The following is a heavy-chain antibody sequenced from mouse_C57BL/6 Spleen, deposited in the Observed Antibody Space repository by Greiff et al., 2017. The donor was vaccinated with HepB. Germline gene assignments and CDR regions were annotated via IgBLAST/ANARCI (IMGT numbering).Heavy chain of an antibody. Sequence: QVQLQQSGAELLRPGTSVKVSYKASGYAFTYYLSEWVKQRPGQGLEWIGVINPGSGGTNYNEKFKGKATLTADKSSSNAYMQLSSLTSEDSAVYFCARCAAPAPMDYWCQGTSVTVS. CDR1: GYAFTYYL. J-gene: IGHJ4*01. D-gene: IGHD6-1*01. V-gene: IGHV1-54*01. CDR2: INPGSGGT. CDR3: ARCAAPAPMDY.